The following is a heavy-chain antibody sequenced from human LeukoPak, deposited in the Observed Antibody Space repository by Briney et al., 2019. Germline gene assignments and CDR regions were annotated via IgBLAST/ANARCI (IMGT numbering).Heavy chain of an antibody. D-gene: IGHD4-23*01. CDR2: IYTTGTA. CDR1: GGSIGPYY. V-gene: IGHV4-4*07. CDR3: ARAQGFNSEAPHFDY. J-gene: IGHJ4*02. Sequence: PSETLSLTCIISGGSIGPYYWSWIRQAAGKGPEWIGRIYTTGTADYNPSLKGRVFLSVDTSKNQFSLKVTSVTAADTAVYYCARAQGFNSEAPHFDYWGQGTLVTVSS.